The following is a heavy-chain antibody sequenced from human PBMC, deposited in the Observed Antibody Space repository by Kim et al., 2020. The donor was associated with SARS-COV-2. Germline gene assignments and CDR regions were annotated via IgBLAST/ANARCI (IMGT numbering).Heavy chain of an antibody. CDR1: GGSINSYY. CDR2: IYYTGST. V-gene: IGHV4-59*01. D-gene: IGHD1-26*01. CDR3: ARGGWSLDS. J-gene: IGHJ4*02. Sequence: SETLSLTCTVSGGSINSYYWSWIRQPPEKGLEWIGYIYYTGSTNYNPSLSSRVTLSVDASKNQFSLKLTSVTAADTAVYYCARGGWSLDSWCQGTLVTVSS.